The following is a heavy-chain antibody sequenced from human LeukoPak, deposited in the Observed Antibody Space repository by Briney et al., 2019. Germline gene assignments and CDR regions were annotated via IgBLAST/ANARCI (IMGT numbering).Heavy chain of an antibody. V-gene: IGHV3-21*01. Sequence: GGSLRLSCAASGFTFTIYGMNWVRQAPGKGLEWVSSISSSSSYIYYADSVKGRFTISRDNAKNSLYLQMNSLRAEDTAVYYCASLIAAAGYYFDYWGQGTLVTVSS. CDR2: ISSSSSYI. CDR3: ASLIAAAGYYFDY. D-gene: IGHD6-13*01. CDR1: GFTFTIYG. J-gene: IGHJ4*02.